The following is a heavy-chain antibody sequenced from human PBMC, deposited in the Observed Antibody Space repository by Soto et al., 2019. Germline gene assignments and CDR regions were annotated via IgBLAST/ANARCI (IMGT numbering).Heavy chain of an antibody. V-gene: IGHV4-39*01. J-gene: IGHJ4*02. CDR2: IYYSGST. CDR3: ASYDILTGQNDY. D-gene: IGHD3-9*01. Sequence: QLQLQESGPGLVKPSETLSLTCTVSGGSISSSSYYWGWIRQPPGKGLEWIGSIYYSGSTYYNPSLKSRVTISVDTSKNQFSLKLSSVTAADTAVYYCASYDILTGQNDYWGQGTLVTVSS. CDR1: GGSISSSSYY.